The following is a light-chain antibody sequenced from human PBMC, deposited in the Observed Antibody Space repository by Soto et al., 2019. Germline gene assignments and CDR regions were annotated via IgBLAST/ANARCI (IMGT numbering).Light chain of an antibody. CDR3: QQYESYMT. CDR2: DAS. Sequence: DIQMTQSPSTLSGSVGDRVTITCRASQTISSWLAWYQQKPGKAPKLLIYDASSLESGVPSRFSGSGSGTEFTLTISSLQPDDSATYYCQQYESYMTFGQGTKVDIK. CDR1: QTISSW. J-gene: IGKJ1*01. V-gene: IGKV1-5*01.